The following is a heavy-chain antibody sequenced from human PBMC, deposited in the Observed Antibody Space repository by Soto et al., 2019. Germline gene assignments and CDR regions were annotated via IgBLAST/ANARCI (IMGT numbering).Heavy chain of an antibody. CDR1: GFIVSSYY. CDR2: IYSGDST. V-gene: IGHV3-53*01. Sequence: GGSLRLSCAGSGFIVSSYYMSWVRQAPGKGLEWISVIYSGDSTYYVDSVKGRFTISRDNSENTLYLQLNGLRAEDTAVYYCAKSRGNGWVADAFDVWGQGTMVTVSS. J-gene: IGHJ3*01. CDR3: AKSRGNGWVADAFDV. D-gene: IGHD6-19*01.